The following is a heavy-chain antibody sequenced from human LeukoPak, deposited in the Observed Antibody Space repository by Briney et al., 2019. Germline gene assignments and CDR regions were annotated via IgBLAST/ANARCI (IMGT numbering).Heavy chain of an antibody. CDR3: ATPGPYYDFWSGYYRFDY. D-gene: IGHD3-3*01. CDR2: ISGSGGST. V-gene: IGHV3-23*01. Sequence: GGSLRPSCAASGFTFSSYAMSWVRQAPGKGLEWVSAISGSGGSTYYADSVKGRFTISRDNSKNTLYLQMNSLRAEDTAVYYCATPGPYYDFWSGYYRFDYWGQGTLVTVSS. J-gene: IGHJ4*02. CDR1: GFTFSSYA.